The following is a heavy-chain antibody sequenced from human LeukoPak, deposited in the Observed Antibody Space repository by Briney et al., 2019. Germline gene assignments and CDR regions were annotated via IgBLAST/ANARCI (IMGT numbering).Heavy chain of an antibody. V-gene: IGHV3-48*01. CDR1: GFTFSSYA. D-gene: IGHD1-1*01. CDR2: IWIDSGNT. Sequence: PGGSLRLSCAASGFTFSSYAMSWVRQAPGKGLEWISYIWIDSGNTNYADSVRGRFTISADKAKNSLYLQMNSLRVEDTAVYYCARDHNYAFDNWGQGTLVSVAS. CDR3: ARDHNYAFDN. J-gene: IGHJ4*02.